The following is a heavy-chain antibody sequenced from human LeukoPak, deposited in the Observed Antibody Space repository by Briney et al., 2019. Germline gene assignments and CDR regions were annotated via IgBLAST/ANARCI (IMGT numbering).Heavy chain of an antibody. CDR2: ISSSSSTI. Sequence: GGSLRLSCAASGFTFSSYSMNWVRQAPGKGLEWVSYISSSSSTIYYADSVKGRFTISRDNAKNSLSLQMTSLRDEDTAVYYCVGNDYSVNFVYWGQGTLVTVSS. V-gene: IGHV3-48*02. CDR1: GFTFSSYS. J-gene: IGHJ4*02. D-gene: IGHD4-11*01. CDR3: VGNDYSVNFVY.